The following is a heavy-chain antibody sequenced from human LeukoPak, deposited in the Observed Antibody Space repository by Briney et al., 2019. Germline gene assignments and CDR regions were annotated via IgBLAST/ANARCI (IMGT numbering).Heavy chain of an antibody. Sequence: PGGSLRLSCAASGFTFSTYWMHWIRQVPGKGLVWVSRLNGDGSSTTYADSVKGRFTISRDNAKNTLYLQMNSLRAEDTALYYCATSYYDFYYFDYWGQGTLVTVSS. CDR1: GFTFSTYW. V-gene: IGHV3-74*01. J-gene: IGHJ4*02. CDR3: ATSYYDFYYFDY. CDR2: LNGDGSST. D-gene: IGHD3-3*01.